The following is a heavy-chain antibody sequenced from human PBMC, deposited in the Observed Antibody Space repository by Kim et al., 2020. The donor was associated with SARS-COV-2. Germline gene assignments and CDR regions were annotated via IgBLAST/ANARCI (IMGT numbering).Heavy chain of an antibody. J-gene: IGHJ4*02. Sequence: SETLSLTCTVSGVSISYYYWTWIRQPPGKGLEWIGYILNSGSTNYNPSLNSRVTITLDTSKSQFSLKLNFVTAAETAVYYCARVRGSGGSFRFDYWGQGILATVSS. CDR3: ARVRGSGGSFRFDY. CDR2: ILNSGST. D-gene: IGHD2-15*01. V-gene: IGHV4-59*13. CDR1: GVSISYYY.